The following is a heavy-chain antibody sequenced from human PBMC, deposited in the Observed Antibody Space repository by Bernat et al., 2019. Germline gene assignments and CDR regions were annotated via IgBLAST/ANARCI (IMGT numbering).Heavy chain of an antibody. CDR2: ISAYNGNT. J-gene: IGHJ6*02. V-gene: IGHV1-18*01. D-gene: IGHD6-19*01. Sequence: QVQLVQSGAEVKKPGASVKVSCKASGYTFTSYGISWVRQAPGQGLEWMGWISAYNGNTNYAQKLQGRVPMTTDTSTSTAYMGLRSLRSDDTAVYYCAREVRPTLGAGKWIYGMDVWGQGTTVTVSS. CDR1: GYTFTSYG. CDR3: AREVRPTLGAGKWIYGMDV.